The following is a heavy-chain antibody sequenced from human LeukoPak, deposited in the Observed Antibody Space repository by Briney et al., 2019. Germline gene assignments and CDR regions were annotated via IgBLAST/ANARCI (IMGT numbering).Heavy chain of an antibody. V-gene: IGHV3-23*01. Sequence: PGGSLRLSCAASGFTFSSYGMSWVRQAPGKGLKWVSAISGSGGSTYYADSVKGRFTISRDNAKNSLYLQMNSLRAEDTAVYYCARGARSGSYSSNYWGQGTLVTVSS. CDR3: ARGARSGSYSSNY. CDR1: GFTFSSYG. D-gene: IGHD3-10*01. J-gene: IGHJ4*02. CDR2: ISGSGGST.